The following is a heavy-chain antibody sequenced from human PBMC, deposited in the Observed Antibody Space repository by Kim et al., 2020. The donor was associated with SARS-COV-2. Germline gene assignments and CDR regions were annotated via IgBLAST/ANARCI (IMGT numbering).Heavy chain of an antibody. Sequence: GGSLRLSCAASGFTFSAYAMSWVRQAPGMGLEWVSGISGSDGSTYYAYSVKGRFIIYRDNSKNTLHLQMNSLRAEDTAVYYCAKDFGSSCSEFQHGGQGTLVPVSS. V-gene: IGHV3-23*01. CDR2: ISGSDGST. J-gene: IGHJ1*01. CDR1: GFTFSAYA. D-gene: IGHD3-22*01. CDR3: AKDFGSSCSEFQH.